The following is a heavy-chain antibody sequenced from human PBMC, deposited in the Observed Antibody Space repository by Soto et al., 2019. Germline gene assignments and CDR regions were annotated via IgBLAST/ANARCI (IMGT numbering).Heavy chain of an antibody. CDR1: GDSISSGDYF. Sequence: QVQLQESGPGLVKPSQTLSLTCTVSGDSISSGDYFWTCIRQPPGMDLEWLGYIYYSGNAYYSPSLKSRLNISIDTSKNQFSLKLSSVTAADTALYYCARGSACTTVRGTFCDSWGQGTLVTVSS. V-gene: IGHV4-30-4*01. CDR2: IYYSGNA. J-gene: IGHJ4*02. CDR3: ARGSACTTVRGTFCDS. D-gene: IGHD2-8*01.